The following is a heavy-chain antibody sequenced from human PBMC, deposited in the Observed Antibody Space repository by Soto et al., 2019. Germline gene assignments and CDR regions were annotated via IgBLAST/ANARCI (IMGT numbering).Heavy chain of an antibody. V-gene: IGHV4-4*02. CDR1: SGSISSSNW. D-gene: IGHD6-19*01. J-gene: IGHJ5*02. Sequence: PSETLSLTCAVSSGSISSSNWWSWVRQPPGKGLEWIGEIYHSGSTNYNPSLKSRVTISVDKSKNQFSLKLSSVTAADTAVYYCARVQSSGWYLNWFDPWGQGTLVTVSS. CDR2: IYHSGST. CDR3: ARVQSSGWYLNWFDP.